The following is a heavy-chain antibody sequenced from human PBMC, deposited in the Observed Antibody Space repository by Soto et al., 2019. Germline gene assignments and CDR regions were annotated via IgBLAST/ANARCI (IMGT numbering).Heavy chain of an antibody. V-gene: IGHV1-69*13. CDR1: GGTFSSYA. CDR2: IIPIFGTA. CDR3: ARGMAIIGGICDY. D-gene: IGHD3-16*01. J-gene: IGHJ4*02. Sequence: GAAVKVSCKASGGTFSSYAISWVRQAPGQGLEWMGGIIPIFGTANYAQKFQGRVTITADESTSTAYMELSSLRSEDTAVYYCARGMAIIGGICDYWGQGTLVTVSS.